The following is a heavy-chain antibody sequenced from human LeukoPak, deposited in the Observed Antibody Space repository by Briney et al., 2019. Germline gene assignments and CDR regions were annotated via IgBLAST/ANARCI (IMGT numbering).Heavy chain of an antibody. CDR2: IYYSGST. V-gene: IGHV4-59*01. J-gene: IGHJ6*02. Sequence: PSETLSLTCSVSGGSISSNYWSWIRQPPGKGLEWIGYIYYSGSTNYNPSLKSRVTISVDTSKNQFSLKLRSVTAAGTAVYYCARDTMAGSYYYGMDVWGQGTTVTVSS. CDR3: ARDTMAGSYYYGMDV. D-gene: IGHD3-10*01. CDR1: GGSISSNY.